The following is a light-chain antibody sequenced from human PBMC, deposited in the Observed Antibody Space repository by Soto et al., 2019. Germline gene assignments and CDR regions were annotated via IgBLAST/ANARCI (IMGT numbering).Light chain of an antibody. CDR3: HQYNSYSGT. Sequence: DIQMTQSPSTLSASVGDRVTITCRASQSISSWLAWYQQNPGKAPKLLIYRASSLASGVPSRFSGSGSGTEFTLTISSMQPDDFATYYCHQYNSYSGTFGQGTKVEIK. CDR1: QSISSW. CDR2: RAS. V-gene: IGKV1-5*03. J-gene: IGKJ1*01.